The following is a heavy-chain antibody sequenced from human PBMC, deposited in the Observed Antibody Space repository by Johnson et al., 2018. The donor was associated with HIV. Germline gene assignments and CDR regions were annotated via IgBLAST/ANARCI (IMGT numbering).Heavy chain of an antibody. CDR2: ISGSGGST. CDR3: AKARHDYGGTDDAFDI. D-gene: IGHD4-23*01. J-gene: IGHJ3*02. V-gene: IGHV3-23*04. Sequence: VQLVESGGGLVQPGGSLRLSCAASGFTFSSYAMSWVRQAPGKGLEWVSAISGSGGSTYYAASVKGRFTISSDNAKNTLYLQMHSLGAEDTAVYYCAKARHDYGGTDDAFDIWGQGTMVTVSS. CDR1: GFTFSSYA.